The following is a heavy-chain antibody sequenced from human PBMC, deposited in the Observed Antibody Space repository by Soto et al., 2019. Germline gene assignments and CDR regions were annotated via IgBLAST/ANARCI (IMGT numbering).Heavy chain of an antibody. V-gene: IGHV4-39*01. D-gene: IGHD6-13*01. CDR2: IYYSGST. Sequence: QLQLQESGPGLVKPSETLSLTCTVSGGSISSSSYYWGWIRQPPGKGLEWIGSIYYSGSTYYNPSLKSRVTISVDTSKNQFSLKLSSVTAADTAVYYCARHMAAAAEDAFDIWGQGTMVTVSS. CDR3: ARHMAAAAEDAFDI. CDR1: GGSISSSSYY. J-gene: IGHJ3*02.